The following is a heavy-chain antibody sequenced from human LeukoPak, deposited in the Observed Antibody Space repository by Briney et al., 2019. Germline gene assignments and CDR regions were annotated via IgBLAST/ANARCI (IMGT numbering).Heavy chain of an antibody. V-gene: IGHV3-21*01. CDR3: ARDHGRGSTDYFDY. J-gene: IGHJ4*02. D-gene: IGHD3-10*01. CDR2: FSSDGSYI. CDR1: GFTFSSYS. Sequence: GGSLRLSCAASGFTFSSYSMNWLRQAPGKGLEWVSSFSSDGSYIYYADSVKGRFSISRDTAKNSLYLQMNSLGVDDTAVYYCARDHGRGSTDYFDYWGQGTLVTVSS.